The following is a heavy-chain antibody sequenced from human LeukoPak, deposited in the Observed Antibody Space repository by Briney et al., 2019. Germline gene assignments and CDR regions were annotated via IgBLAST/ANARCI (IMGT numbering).Heavy chain of an antibody. CDR1: GGSISSYY. V-gene: IGHV4-4*07. Sequence: PSETLSLTCTVSGGSISSYYWSWIRQPAGKGLEWIGRIYTSGSTNYNPSLKSRVTMSVDTSKNQFSLKLSSVTAADTAVYYCAKELKGPSSGRFDPWGQGTLVTVSS. CDR2: IYTSGST. D-gene: IGHD6-19*01. J-gene: IGHJ5*02. CDR3: AKELKGPSSGRFDP.